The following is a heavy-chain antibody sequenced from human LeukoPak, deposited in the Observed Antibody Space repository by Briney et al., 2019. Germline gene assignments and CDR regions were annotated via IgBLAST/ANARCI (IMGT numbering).Heavy chain of an antibody. J-gene: IGHJ4*02. CDR3: ARVIGIRGAPFDY. CDR2: VNPNSGGT. V-gene: IGHV1-2*02. CDR1: GYTFTGYY. Sequence: ASVKVSCKASGYTFTGYYMHWVRQAPGQGLEWMEWVNPNSGGTNYAQKFQGRVTMTRDTSISTAYMELSRLRSDDTAVYYCARVIGIRGAPFDYWGQGTLVTVSS. D-gene: IGHD3-10*01.